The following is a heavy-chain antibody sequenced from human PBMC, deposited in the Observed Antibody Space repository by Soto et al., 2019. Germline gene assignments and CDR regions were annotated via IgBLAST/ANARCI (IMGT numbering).Heavy chain of an antibody. Sequence: QLLESGGGLVQPGGSLRLSCAASGFTFSSHAMSWVRQAPGKGLEWVGGDSGVGGRTYYADSVKGRFTLSRDNSKNTLYLQMDSLRAEDTAVYYCAKRPYDSDWYFDLWGRGTLVTVSS. D-gene: IGHD3-22*01. CDR2: DSGVGGRT. J-gene: IGHJ2*01. V-gene: IGHV3-23*01. CDR3: AKRPYDSDWYFDL. CDR1: GFTFSSHA.